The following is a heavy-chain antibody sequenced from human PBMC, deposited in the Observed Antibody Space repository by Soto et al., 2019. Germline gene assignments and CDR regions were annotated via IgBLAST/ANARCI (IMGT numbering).Heavy chain of an antibody. CDR2: IWDDGSNK. Sequence: QVQLVESGGGVVQPGRSLRLSCAASGFTFSTYGMQWVRQAPGKGLEWVAVIWDDGSNKYYADSVKGRFTISRDNSRNTLYLQTHSLRAEDTAVYYGAREFISGVTAAIAYYYDGMDGWAQGTTVTVSS. D-gene: IGHD2-2*02. J-gene: IGHJ6*02. V-gene: IGHV3-33*01. CDR3: AREFISGVTAAIAYYYDGMDG. CDR1: GFTFSTYG.